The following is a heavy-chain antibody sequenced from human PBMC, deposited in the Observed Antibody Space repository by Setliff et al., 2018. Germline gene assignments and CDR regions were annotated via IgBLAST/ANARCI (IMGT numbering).Heavy chain of an antibody. CDR1: GFTFTNYW. Sequence: GSLKISCAASGFTFTNYWINWVRQAPGKGLEWVANIKQDESEKHYVGSVKGRFTISRDNARNSVYLQMNSLRAEDAAVYYCATSDWYAAFDHWGQGTLVTVSS. D-gene: IGHD6-19*01. CDR3: ATSDWYAAFDH. J-gene: IGHJ4*02. V-gene: IGHV3-7*01. CDR2: IKQDESEK.